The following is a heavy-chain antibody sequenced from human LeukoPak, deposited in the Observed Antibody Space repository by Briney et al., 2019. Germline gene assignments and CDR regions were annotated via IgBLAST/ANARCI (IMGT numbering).Heavy chain of an antibody. V-gene: IGHV3-53*01. Sequence: PGGSLRLSCAASGFAVSNNYMTWVRQAPGKGLEWVSVIYKDGSTYYADSVKGRFTISRDNSKNTVYLQMNSLRAEDTAVYYCARGYCSGRSCYMWYFDYWGQGTLVTVSS. CDR2: IYKDGST. J-gene: IGHJ4*02. D-gene: IGHD2-15*01. CDR1: GFAVSNNY. CDR3: ARGYCSGRSCYMWYFDY.